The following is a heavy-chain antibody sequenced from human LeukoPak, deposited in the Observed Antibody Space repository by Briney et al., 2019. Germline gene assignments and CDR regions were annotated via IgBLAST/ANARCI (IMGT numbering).Heavy chain of an antibody. V-gene: IGHV3-64D*06. J-gene: IGHJ4*02. CDR1: RFTFSNFN. CDR3: VRGLYGLGWDY. Sequence: GGSLRLSCSASRFTFSNFNMHWVRQALEKGLQFVSGITSDGGSIDYADSVRGRFTISRDNSKNTLYLRMTSLRVEDTALYYCVRGLYGLGWDYWGPGTLVTVSS. CDR2: ITSDGGSI. D-gene: IGHD3-10*01.